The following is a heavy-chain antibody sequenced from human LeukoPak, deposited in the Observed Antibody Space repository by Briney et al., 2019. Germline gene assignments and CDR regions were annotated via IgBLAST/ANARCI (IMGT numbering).Heavy chain of an antibody. CDR2: ISSSSSYI. CDR1: GFTFSSYS. CDR3: AREEGLGDRLVINPAVDY. J-gene: IGHJ4*03. V-gene: IGHV3-21*01. D-gene: IGHD3-9*01. Sequence: PGGSDTLLCAASGFTFSSYSMNRVRQAPGKGLEWVSSISSSSSYIYYADSVKGRFTISRDNAKNSLYLQMNSLRAEDTAVYYCAREEGLGDRLVINPAVDYWGHGT.